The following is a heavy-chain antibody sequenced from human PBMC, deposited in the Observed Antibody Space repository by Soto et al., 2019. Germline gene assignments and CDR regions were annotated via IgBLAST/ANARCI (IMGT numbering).Heavy chain of an antibody. CDR2: ISYDGSNE. D-gene: IGHD6-19*01. Sequence: VGSLRLSCVSSVCTFNTYGMHWVRDAPGKGLEWVAFISYDGSNEYYADSVKGRFTISRDNSKNTVFLQMNSLRGEDTAVYYCAKSLAVDDGWFDPWGQGALVTVSS. CDR3: AKSLAVDDGWFDP. J-gene: IGHJ5*02. V-gene: IGHV3-30*18. CDR1: VCTFNTYG.